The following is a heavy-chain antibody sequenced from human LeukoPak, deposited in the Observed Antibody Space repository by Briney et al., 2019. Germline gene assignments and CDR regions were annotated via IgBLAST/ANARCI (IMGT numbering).Heavy chain of an antibody. D-gene: IGHD1-14*01. CDR3: VSRRAFFWYIDY. J-gene: IGHJ4*02. CDR1: GYSISSGYT. Sequence: SESLSLTCAASGYSISSGYTWYCIRPSPGKGLEWFWNIYSSGSTYYNPSLKGRVTISIDTSKNQLSLRLNCVTAADTAVYYCVSRRAFFWYIDYWGQGTLVTVSS. CDR2: IYSSGST. V-gene: IGHV4-38-2*01.